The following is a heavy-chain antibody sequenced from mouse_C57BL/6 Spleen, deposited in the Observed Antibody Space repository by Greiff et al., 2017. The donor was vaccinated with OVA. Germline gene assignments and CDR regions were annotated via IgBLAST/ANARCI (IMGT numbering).Heavy chain of an antibody. J-gene: IGHJ3*01. D-gene: IGHD2-4*01. CDR3: SPLYYDYDVGFAY. CDR1: GYTFTSYW. V-gene: IGHV1-69*01. CDR2: IDPSDSYT. Sequence: QVQLQQPGAELVMPGASVKLSCKASGYTFTSYWMHWVKQRPGQGLEWIGEIDPSDSYTNYNQKFKGKSTLTVDKSSSTAYMQLSSLTSEDSAVSYCSPLYYDYDVGFAYWGQETLVTVSA.